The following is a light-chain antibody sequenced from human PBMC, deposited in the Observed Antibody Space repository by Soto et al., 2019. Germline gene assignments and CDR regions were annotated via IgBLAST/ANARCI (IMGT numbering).Light chain of an antibody. CDR1: QNISSY. CDR3: QQSHSSPLT. Sequence: DLQMTQSPSSLSASVGDRVTITCRASQNISSYLNWYQQQPGKVPKLLIYTASSLQTGVPSRFSGSGSGTDFTLTISSLQPEDFATYYCQQSHSSPLTFGGGTKVEIK. V-gene: IGKV1-39*01. J-gene: IGKJ4*01. CDR2: TAS.